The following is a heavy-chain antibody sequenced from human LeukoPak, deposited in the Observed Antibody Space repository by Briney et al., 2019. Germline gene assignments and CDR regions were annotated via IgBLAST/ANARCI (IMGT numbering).Heavy chain of an antibody. CDR2: IINDNYDT. D-gene: IGHD2/OR15-2a*01. V-gene: IGHV3-23*01. J-gene: IGHJ4*02. CDR1: GFTFSSHA. CDR3: AREGISRKMDFDY. Sequence: GGSLRLSCAASGFTFSSHAMSWVRQAPEKGLEWVSSIINDNYDTFYADSVKGRFTISRDESKTTLYLQMKSLRAEDTAVYYCAREGISRKMDFDYWGQGTLVTVSS.